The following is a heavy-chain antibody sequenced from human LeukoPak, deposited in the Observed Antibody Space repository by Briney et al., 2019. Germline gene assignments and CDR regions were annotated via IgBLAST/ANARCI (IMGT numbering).Heavy chain of an antibody. CDR1: GYKFANYW. CDR3: ARRAQEYCANGICYLQPFDF. Sequence: GESLKISCEGSGYKFANYWIGWVRQMPGKGLEWMGHIYPGDSDTRYSPSFQGEVTLLVDKSINTAYLQWSRLKASDTAIYYCARRAQEYCANGICYLQPFDFWAQGTLVTVTS. J-gene: IGHJ4*02. V-gene: IGHV5-51*01. CDR2: IYPGDSDT. D-gene: IGHD2-8*01.